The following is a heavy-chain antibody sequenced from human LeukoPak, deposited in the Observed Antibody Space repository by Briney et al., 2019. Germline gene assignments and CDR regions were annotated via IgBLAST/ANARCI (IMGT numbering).Heavy chain of an antibody. CDR1: GFTFSSYA. CDR2: ISYDGSNK. Sequence: PGGSLRLSCAASGFTFSSYAMHWVRQAPGKGLGWVAVISYDGSNKYYADSVKGRFTISRDNSKNTLYLQMNSLRAEDTAVYYCARVSVEGYWGQGTLVTVSS. J-gene: IGHJ4*02. V-gene: IGHV3-30*01. CDR3: ARVSVEGY.